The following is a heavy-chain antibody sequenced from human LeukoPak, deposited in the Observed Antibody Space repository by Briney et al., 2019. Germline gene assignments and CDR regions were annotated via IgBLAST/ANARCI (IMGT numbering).Heavy chain of an antibody. CDR1: GGSISSSSYY. Sequence: SETLSLTCTVSGGSISSSSYYWGWIRQPPGKGLEWIGSIYYSGSTYYNPSLKSRVTISVDTSKNQFSLKLSSVTAADTVVYYCARRKIVGATIDYWGQGTLVTVSS. D-gene: IGHD1-26*01. V-gene: IGHV4-39*01. J-gene: IGHJ4*02. CDR3: ARRKIVGATIDY. CDR2: IYYSGST.